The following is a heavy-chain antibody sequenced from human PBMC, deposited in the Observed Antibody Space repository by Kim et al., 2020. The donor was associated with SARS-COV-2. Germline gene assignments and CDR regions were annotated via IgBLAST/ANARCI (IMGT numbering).Heavy chain of an antibody. D-gene: IGHD6-13*01. Sequence: SETLSLTCTVSGGSISSGGYYWSWIRQHPGKGLEWIGYIYYSGSTYYNPSLKSRVTISADTSKNEFSLKLTSVTAADTAVYYCAKRIAAAGIFDYWGQGIPVTVSS. CDR3: AKRIAAAGIFDY. V-gene: IGHV4-31*03. J-gene: IGHJ4*02. CDR1: GGSISSGGYY. CDR2: IYYSGST.